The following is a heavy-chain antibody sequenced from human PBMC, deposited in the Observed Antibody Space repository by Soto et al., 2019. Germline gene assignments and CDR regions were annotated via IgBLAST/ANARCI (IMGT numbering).Heavy chain of an antibody. CDR1: GFAVSATY. Sequence: GGSLRLSCVVSGFAVSATYMSWVRQAPGQGLEWVSVLTANGNTIYADAVKGRFTVSRDISKNTVYLQLNSVTVEDTGLYYCARDALGLDVWGQGXTVTVSS. V-gene: IGHV3-53*01. J-gene: IGHJ6*02. CDR2: LTANGNT. CDR3: ARDALGLDV.